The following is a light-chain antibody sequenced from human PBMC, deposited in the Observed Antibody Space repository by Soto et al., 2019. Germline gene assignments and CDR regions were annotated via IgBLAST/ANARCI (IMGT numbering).Light chain of an antibody. V-gene: IGKV1-39*01. CDR3: QQSYIIPYT. CDR1: QTIANY. Sequence: DLQMTQSPSSLSAAVGDTVTVTCRASQTIANYLNWYQHKPGKAPKLLVFAASNLHSGVPSRFSGSGSGTDFTLTISSLQPEDFATYTCQQSYIIPYTFGQGTKLEIK. CDR2: AAS. J-gene: IGKJ2*01.